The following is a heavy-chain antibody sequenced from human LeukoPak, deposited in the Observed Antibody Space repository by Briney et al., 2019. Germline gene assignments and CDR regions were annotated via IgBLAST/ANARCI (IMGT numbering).Heavy chain of an antibody. D-gene: IGHD6-13*01. V-gene: IGHV4-59*08. CDR1: GGSINAYW. J-gene: IGHJ5*02. CDR3: AGLHFAASEEFDP. CDR2: ISSSGST. Sequence: SETLSLTCTLYGGSINAYWWSWIRQPPGKGLEWIGYISSSGSTNYNPSLKSRVTISLATSKTHFSLNLNSVTAADTAVYYCAGLHFAASEEFDPWGQGILVTVSS.